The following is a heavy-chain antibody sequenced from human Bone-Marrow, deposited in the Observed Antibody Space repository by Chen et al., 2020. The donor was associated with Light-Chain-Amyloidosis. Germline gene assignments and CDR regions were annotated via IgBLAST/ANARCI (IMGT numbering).Heavy chain of an antibody. CDR1: GYTFPNYW. CDR2: IYPDDSDA. V-gene: IGHV5-51*01. D-gene: IGHD5-12*01. J-gene: IGHJ4*02. Sequence: VQLEQSGPEVKKPGGSLKISCKGAGYTFPNYWIGWVRQMPGKGLEWMGVIYPDDSDARYSPSFEGQVTISADKSPTTAYLQWRSLKASDTAMYYCARRRDGYNFDYWGQGTLVTVSS. CDR3: ARRRDGYNFDY.